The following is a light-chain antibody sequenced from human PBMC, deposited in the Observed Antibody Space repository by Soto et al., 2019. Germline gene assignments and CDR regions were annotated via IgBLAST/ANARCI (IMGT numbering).Light chain of an antibody. Sequence: QSVLTQPASVSGSPGQSITISCTGTSSDVGSYNLVSWYQQHPGKAPKLMIYEESKRPSGVSNRFSGSKSGNTASLTISGLQAEDEADYYCCSYAGSNTLYVFGTGTKLTVL. V-gene: IGLV2-23*01. J-gene: IGLJ1*01. CDR1: SSDVGSYNL. CDR2: EES. CDR3: CSYAGSNTLYV.